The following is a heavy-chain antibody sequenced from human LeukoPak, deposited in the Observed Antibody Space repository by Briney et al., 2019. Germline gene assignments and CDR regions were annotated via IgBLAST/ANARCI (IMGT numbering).Heavy chain of an antibody. V-gene: IGHV4-4*02. Sequence: PSETLSLTCAVSGGSISSSNWWSWVRQPPGKGLEWIGEIYHSGSTNYNPSLKSRVTISVDKSKNQFSLKLSRLRSDDTAVYYCAREDSNPKYYYYYGMDVWGQGTTVTVSS. J-gene: IGHJ6*02. CDR2: IYHSGST. CDR3: AREDSNPKYYYYYGMDV. CDR1: GGSISSSNW. D-gene: IGHD4-11*01.